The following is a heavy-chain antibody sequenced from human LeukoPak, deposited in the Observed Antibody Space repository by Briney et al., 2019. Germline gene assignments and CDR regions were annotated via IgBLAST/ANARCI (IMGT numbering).Heavy chain of an antibody. D-gene: IGHD6-19*01. V-gene: IGHV3-23*01. CDR3: AKDKSSSSGWYYFDY. J-gene: IGHJ4*02. CDR1: EFTFSNHV. Sequence: GGSLRLSCAASEFTFSNHVMNWVRQAPGKGLEWVSGISGSGRSTYYADSVKGRFTISRDNSRNTLYLQMNSLRVEDTAVYYCAKDKSSSSGWYYFDYWGQGTLVTVSS. CDR2: ISGSGRST.